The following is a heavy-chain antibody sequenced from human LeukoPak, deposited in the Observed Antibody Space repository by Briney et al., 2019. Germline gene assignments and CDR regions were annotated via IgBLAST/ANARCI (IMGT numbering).Heavy chain of an antibody. CDR2: ISSSSSYI. CDR3: ARVRGADRRDVFDI. J-gene: IGHJ3*02. V-gene: IGHV3-21*01. Sequence: GGSLRLSCAASGFTFSSYSMNWVRQAPGKGLEWVSSISSSSSYIYYADSVKGRFTISRDNAKNSLYPQMNSLRAEDTAVYYCARVRGADRRDVFDIWGQGTMVTVSS. CDR1: GFTFSSYS. D-gene: IGHD1-14*01.